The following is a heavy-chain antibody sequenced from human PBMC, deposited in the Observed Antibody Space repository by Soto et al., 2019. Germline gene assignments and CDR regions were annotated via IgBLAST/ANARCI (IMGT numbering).Heavy chain of an antibody. D-gene: IGHD6-6*01. V-gene: IGHV1-18*01. J-gene: IGHJ4*02. CDR2: ISAYNGNT. CDR3: ARGGGSSSTDY. CDR1: GYTFTNYH. Sequence: ASVKVSCKASGYTFTNYHITWVRQAPGQGLEWMGWISAYNGNTNYAQNLQGRVTMTTDTSTSTGYMELRSLRSDDTAVYYRARGGGSSSTDYWGQGTPVTVSS.